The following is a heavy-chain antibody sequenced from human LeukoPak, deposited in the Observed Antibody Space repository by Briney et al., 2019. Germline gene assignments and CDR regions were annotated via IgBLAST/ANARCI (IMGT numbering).Heavy chain of an antibody. V-gene: IGHV3-11*01. CDR3: ARLAAAEYYYYYMDV. Sequence: GGSLRLSCAASGFTFSDYYISWIRQAPGKGLERVSYISSSGSTIYYADSVKGRFTISRDNAKNSLYLQMNSLRAEDTAVYYCARLAAAEYYYYYMDVWGKGTTVTISS. J-gene: IGHJ6*03. D-gene: IGHD6-13*01. CDR2: ISSSGSTI. CDR1: GFTFSDYY.